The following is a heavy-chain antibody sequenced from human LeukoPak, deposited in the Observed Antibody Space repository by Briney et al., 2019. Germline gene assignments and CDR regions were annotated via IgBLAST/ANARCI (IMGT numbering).Heavy chain of an antibody. D-gene: IGHD2-21*01. J-gene: IGHJ4*02. Sequence: SETLSLTCTVSGGSISSGGYYWSWIRQHPGKGLEWIGYIYYSGSTYYNPSLKSRVTISVDTSKNQFSLKLSSVTAADTAVYYCARGIAKSRLFDYWGQGTLVTVST. CDR1: GGSISSGGYY. V-gene: IGHV4-31*03. CDR3: ARGIAKSRLFDY. CDR2: IYYSGST.